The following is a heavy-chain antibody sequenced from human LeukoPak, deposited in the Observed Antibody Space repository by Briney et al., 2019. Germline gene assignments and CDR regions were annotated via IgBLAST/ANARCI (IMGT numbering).Heavy chain of an antibody. CDR3: ARAGPYRLTTTL. CDR1: GGSISPYY. D-gene: IGHD4-17*01. Sequence: SETLSLTCTVSGGSISPYYWIWIRQPPGKGLEWIGYISYSGSTSFNPSLKSRVTISIHTSTNQLSLALSSVTAADTAVYYCARAGPYRLTTTLWGQGTLVAVSS. J-gene: IGHJ4*02. CDR2: ISYSGST. V-gene: IGHV4-59*01.